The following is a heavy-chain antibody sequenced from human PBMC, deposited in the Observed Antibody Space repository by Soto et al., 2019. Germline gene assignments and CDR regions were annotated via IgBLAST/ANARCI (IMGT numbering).Heavy chain of an antibody. J-gene: IGHJ1*01. V-gene: IGHV1-46*01. CDR2: VNPSGGST. CDR3: AREENCSDGVCYSEYFQR. Sequence: QLQLVQSGAEVKKPGASVKVSCKASGYIFTAYSMHWVRQAPGQGLEWMGVVNPSGGSTNHAQKFRGRITMTRATSTSTVYMDLSSLTSEDTAVYYCAREENCSDGVCYSEYFQRWGQGTLVTVSS. CDR1: GYIFTAYS. D-gene: IGHD2-15*01.